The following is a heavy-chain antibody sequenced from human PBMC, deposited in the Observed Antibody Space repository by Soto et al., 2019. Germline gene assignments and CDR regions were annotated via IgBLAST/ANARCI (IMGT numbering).Heavy chain of an antibody. D-gene: IGHD5-18*01. CDR2: INPNSGDT. CDR1: GYAFTGYY. V-gene: IGHV1-2*02. Sequence: ASVKVNCNSSGYAFTGYYIHWVRQAPGQGLEWMGWINPNSGDTNYAQKFQGRVTMTRDTSFSTAYMELSSLRSDDTAVYYCATRYSYVHFWGQGTLVTVSS. CDR3: ATRYSYVHF. J-gene: IGHJ4*02.